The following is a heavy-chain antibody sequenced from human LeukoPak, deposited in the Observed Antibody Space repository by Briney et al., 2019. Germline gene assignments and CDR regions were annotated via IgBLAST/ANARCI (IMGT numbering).Heavy chain of an antibody. D-gene: IGHD1-26*01. V-gene: IGHV3-30-3*01. Sequence: GGSLRLSCAASGFTFSSYAMHWVRQAPGKGLEWVAVISYDGSNKYYADSVKGRFTISRDNSKNTLYLQMNSLRAEDTAVYYCARVLGWELPRGAFDIWGQGTMVTVSS. CDR2: ISYDGSNK. CDR1: GFTFSSYA. CDR3: ARVLGWELPRGAFDI. J-gene: IGHJ3*02.